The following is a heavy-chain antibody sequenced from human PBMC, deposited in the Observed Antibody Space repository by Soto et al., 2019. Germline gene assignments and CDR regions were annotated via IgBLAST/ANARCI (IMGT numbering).Heavy chain of an antibody. CDR3: ARHGVWTAGTVGGVDG. V-gene: IGHV5-51*01. CDR2: IYPGDSET. Sequence: GESLKISSKGFGYSFTNYWIGWVRQMPGEDLEWMGIIYPGDSETRYSPSFQGQVTISADKSISTAYLRWSSLKASGTAMYYCARHGVWTAGTVGGVDGWGQGTTLTVSS. J-gene: IGHJ6*02. CDR1: GYSFTNYW. D-gene: IGHD6-13*01.